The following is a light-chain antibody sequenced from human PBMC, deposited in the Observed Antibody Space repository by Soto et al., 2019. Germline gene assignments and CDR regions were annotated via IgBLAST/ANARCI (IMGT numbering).Light chain of an antibody. CDR1: QGISSW. V-gene: IGKV1D-12*01. Sequence: DIQMTQSPSSVSASVGDRVTITCRASQGISSWLAWYQQKPGKAPELLIYAASSLQSGAPSRFSGRGSGTDFTLTISSLQPEDFATYDGQQSNSLPFTFGLGTKVDIK. CDR3: QQSNSLPFT. CDR2: AAS. J-gene: IGKJ3*01.